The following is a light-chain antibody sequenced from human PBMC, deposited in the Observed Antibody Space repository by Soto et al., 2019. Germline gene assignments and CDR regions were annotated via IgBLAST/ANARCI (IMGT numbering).Light chain of an antibody. CDR2: DTS. Sequence: DVQMTQSPSAMSASVGDRVTITCRASQDISRFVAWVQQKPGKAPERLIYDTSSLQPGVPSRFSGSGPGTEFPLAISGLQPEDFATYYCLQHNSYPYTFGQGTKLEIK. CDR3: LQHNSYPYT. V-gene: IGKV1-17*03. J-gene: IGKJ2*01. CDR1: QDISRF.